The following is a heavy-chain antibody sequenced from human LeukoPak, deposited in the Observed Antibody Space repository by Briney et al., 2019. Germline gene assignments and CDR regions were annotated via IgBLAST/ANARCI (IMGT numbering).Heavy chain of an antibody. Sequence: GASVKVSCKASGYTFTGYYMHWVRQAPGQGLEWMGWINPNSGGTNYAQKFQGRVTMTRDTSISTAYMELSRLRSDDTAVYYCARDSAGYSGYDYHNWFDPWGQGTLVTVSS. CDR2: INPNSGGT. CDR3: ARDSAGYSGYDYHNWFDP. J-gene: IGHJ5*02. CDR1: GYTFTGYY. D-gene: IGHD5-12*01. V-gene: IGHV1-2*02.